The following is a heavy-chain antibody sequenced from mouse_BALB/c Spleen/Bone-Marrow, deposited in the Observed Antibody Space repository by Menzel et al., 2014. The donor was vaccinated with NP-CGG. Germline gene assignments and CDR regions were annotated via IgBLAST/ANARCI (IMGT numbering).Heavy chain of an antibody. V-gene: IGHV5-6-3*01. J-gene: IGHJ3*01. CDR2: INNNGGST. CDR1: GFTFSTYG. Sequence: VQLKESGGGLVQPGGALKLSCAASGFTFSTYGMSWARQTPDKRPVLVASINNNGGSTYYPDRVKGRFTISRDNAKNPLYLPMSSLKSEDTAMYYCARDHVVGYWGEGTLVTVSA. CDR3: ARDHVVGY.